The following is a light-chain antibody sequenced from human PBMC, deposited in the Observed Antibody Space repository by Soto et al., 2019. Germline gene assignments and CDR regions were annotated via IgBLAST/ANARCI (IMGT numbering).Light chain of an antibody. Sequence: QSVLTQAASVSGSPGQSITISCTGTSNDVGGYNYVSWYQQHPDTAPKLIIYDVRYRPSGVSDRFSGSKSGNTASLTISGLHAEDEADYYCSAYTSSSTPYVFGSGTKVTVL. V-gene: IGLV2-14*01. CDR2: DVR. CDR1: SNDVGGYNY. J-gene: IGLJ1*01. CDR3: SAYTSSSTPYV.